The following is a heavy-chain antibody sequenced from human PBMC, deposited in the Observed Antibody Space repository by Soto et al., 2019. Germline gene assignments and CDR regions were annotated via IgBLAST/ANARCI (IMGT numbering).Heavy chain of an antibody. V-gene: IGHV4-4*02. CDR2: ISHYGNT. Sequence: QVQLQESGPGLVEPSGILSLTCGVSGGSMRNDDWWSWVRQTPGKGLEWIGEISHYGNTNYNPSLKSRVTMSIDTSKNQFFLKVRSLTAADTAMYYCARNGDCTSGICYAGWFDPWGQGTLVSVSS. CDR1: GGSMRNDDW. J-gene: IGHJ5*02. CDR3: ARNGDCTSGICYAGWFDP. D-gene: IGHD2-2*01.